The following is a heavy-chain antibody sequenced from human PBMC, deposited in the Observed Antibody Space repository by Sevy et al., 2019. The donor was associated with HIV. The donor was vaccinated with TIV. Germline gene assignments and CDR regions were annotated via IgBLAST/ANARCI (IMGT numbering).Heavy chain of an antibody. CDR1: GFTFSNAW. CDR3: TTDLGRVGATWHYGTD. D-gene: IGHD1-26*01. Sequence: KRGGSLRLSCAASGFTFSNAWMSWVRQAPGKGLEWVGRIKSKTDGGTTDYAAPVKGRFTISRDDSKTTLYLQMNSLKTEDTAVYYCTTDLGRVGATWHYGTDWGQGTLVTVSS. CDR2: IKSKTDGGTT. V-gene: IGHV3-15*01. J-gene: IGHJ4*02.